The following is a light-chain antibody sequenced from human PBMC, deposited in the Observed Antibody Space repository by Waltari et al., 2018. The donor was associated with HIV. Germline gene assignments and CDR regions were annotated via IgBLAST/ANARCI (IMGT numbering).Light chain of an antibody. CDR3: ETWDSSLSVVV. V-gene: IGLV1-51*02. J-gene: IGLJ2*01. CDR2: ENK. Sequence: QSVLTQPPSVSAAPGQKVTISCSGSSSNIGNNFVSWYQQLPGTAPKLLIYENKYRPSGIPDRFSVSKSVTSATLDSSGLQTGDEATYFCETWDSSLSVVVFGGGTKLTVL. CDR1: SSNIGNNF.